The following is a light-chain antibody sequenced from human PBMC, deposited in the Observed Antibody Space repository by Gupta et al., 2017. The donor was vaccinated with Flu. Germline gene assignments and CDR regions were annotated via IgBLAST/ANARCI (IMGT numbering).Light chain of an antibody. Sequence: GIVTLTCGLSSGSVSTSYYPSWYQQTPGQAPRTLIYSTHSRSSGVPDRFSGSILGNKAALTITGAQADDESHYHCVLYMGSGMLFGGGTKLTVL. CDR3: VLYMGSGML. V-gene: IGLV8-61*01. CDR1: SGSVSTSYY. CDR2: STH. J-gene: IGLJ3*02.